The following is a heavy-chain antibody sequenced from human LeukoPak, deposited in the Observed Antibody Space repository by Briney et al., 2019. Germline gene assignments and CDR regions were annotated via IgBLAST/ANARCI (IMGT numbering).Heavy chain of an antibody. V-gene: IGHV3-33*01. CDR1: GFTFSSYG. CDR3: ARVGTGSLNYYYYGMDV. CDR2: IWYDGSNK. Sequence: GRSLRLSCAASGFTFSSYGMHWVRQAPGKGLEWVAVIWYDGSNKYYADSVKGQFTISRDNTKNTLYLQMNSLRAEDTAVYYCARVGTGSLNYYYYGMDVWGQGTTVTVSS. J-gene: IGHJ6*02. D-gene: IGHD3-10*01.